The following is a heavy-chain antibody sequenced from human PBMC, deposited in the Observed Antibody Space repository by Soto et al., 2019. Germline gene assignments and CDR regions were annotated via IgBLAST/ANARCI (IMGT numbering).Heavy chain of an antibody. CDR1: GFTFSTYA. CDR3: ARGGPDY. Sequence: QVQLVESGGGVVQPGRSLRLSCAASGFTFSTYAMHWVRQAPGKGLEWVALISPDGSNKYYAHSVKGRFTISRDNSRTTLHLQMSSLRVGDTVVYYCARGGPDYWGQGTLVTVSS. J-gene: IGHJ4*02. V-gene: IGHV3-30-3*01. CDR2: ISPDGSNK.